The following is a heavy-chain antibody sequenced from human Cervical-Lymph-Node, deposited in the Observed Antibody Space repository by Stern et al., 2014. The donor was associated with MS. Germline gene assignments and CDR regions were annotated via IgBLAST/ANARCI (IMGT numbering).Heavy chain of an antibody. Sequence: QVTLRESGPTLVKPTQTLTLTCTLSGFSISTSGVGVGWIRQPPGEALEWLARIYWDDDKRYNPSLRSRLTITKDTSTNQVVLTMTNVDPVDTATYYCAHRLQSTAAAGWNWGDFDYWGQGTLVTVSS. CDR3: AHRLQSTAAAGWNWGDFDY. D-gene: IGHD6-13*01. CDR1: GFSISTSGVG. J-gene: IGHJ4*02. CDR2: IYWDDDK. V-gene: IGHV2-5*02.